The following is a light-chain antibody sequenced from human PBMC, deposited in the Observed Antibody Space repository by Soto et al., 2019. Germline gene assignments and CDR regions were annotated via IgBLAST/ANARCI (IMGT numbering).Light chain of an antibody. CDR3: QQYNSYPA. Sequence: DLQMTQSPSTLSASVGDRVTITCRASQSISSWLAWYQQKPGKAPKLLIYTASNLESGVPSRCSGSGSGTEFTLTISSLQPDDVASYYCQQYNSYPAFGQGTKVEIK. CDR2: TAS. J-gene: IGKJ1*01. CDR1: QSISSW. V-gene: IGKV1-5*03.